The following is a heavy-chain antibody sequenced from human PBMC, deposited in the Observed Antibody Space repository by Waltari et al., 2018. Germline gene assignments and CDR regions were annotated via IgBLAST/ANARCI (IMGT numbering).Heavy chain of an antibody. CDR3: AKWVTDSFHALDG. D-gene: IGHD1-20*01. Sequence: VRLVESGGGLVQPGGSLRLSCSASGSIFSHYWLDWDRQAPGEGREWVANIKGDGIQKYYMDSWRGRFTIARDNAMNSLYLQINNLGVEDSAVYYCAKWVTDSFHALDGWGQGTTVTVSS. J-gene: IGHJ6*02. V-gene: IGHV3-7*02. CDR1: GSIFSHYW. CDR2: IKGDGIQK.